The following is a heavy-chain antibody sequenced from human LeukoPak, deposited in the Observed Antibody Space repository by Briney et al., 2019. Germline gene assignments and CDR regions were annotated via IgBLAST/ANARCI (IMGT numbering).Heavy chain of an antibody. CDR1: GFPFSSYS. V-gene: IGHV3-21*01. CDR3: ARVGYCSSTSCSSETHDY. Sequence: GGSLLLSCAASGFPFSSYSMNWVRQAPGKGLEWVSSISSSSSYIYYADSVKGRFTISRGNAKNSLYLQMNSLRAEVTAVYYCARVGYCSSTSCSSETHDYWGQGTLVTVSS. D-gene: IGHD2-2*03. J-gene: IGHJ4*02. CDR2: ISSSSSYI.